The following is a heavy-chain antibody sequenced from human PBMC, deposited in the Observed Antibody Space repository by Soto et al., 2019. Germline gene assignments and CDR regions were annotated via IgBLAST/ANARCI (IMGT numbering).Heavy chain of an antibody. J-gene: IGHJ5*02. CDR3: ARSGVAGWFDP. V-gene: IGHV4-59*01. D-gene: IGHD6-19*01. CDR1: GGSISDFY. CDR2: IYYSGST. Sequence: SETLSLTCTVSGGSISDFYWSWIRQPPGKGLEWIGYIYYSGSTNYNPSLKSRVTISVDTSKNQFSLKLSSVTAADTAVYYCARSGVAGWFDPWGQGTLVTVSS.